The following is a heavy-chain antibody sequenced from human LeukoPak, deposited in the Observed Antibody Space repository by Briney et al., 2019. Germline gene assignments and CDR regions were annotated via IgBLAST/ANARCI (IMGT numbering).Heavy chain of an antibody. V-gene: IGHV4-34*01. J-gene: IGHJ3*02. CDR1: GVSFSGYY. D-gene: IGHD6-13*01. Sequence: SETLSLTCAVYGVSFSGYYWSWIRQPPGKGLEWIGEINHSGSTNYNPSLKSRVTISVDTSKNQFSLKLSSVTAADTAVYYCARLGIAAAGGDAFDIWGQGTMVTVSS. CDR2: INHSGST. CDR3: ARLGIAAAGGDAFDI.